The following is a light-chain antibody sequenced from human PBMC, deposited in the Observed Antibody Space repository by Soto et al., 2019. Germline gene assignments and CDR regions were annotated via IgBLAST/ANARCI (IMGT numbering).Light chain of an antibody. CDR2: AAT. CDR3: LQDYNYPWT. Sequence: AIQLTQSPSSLSASLGDRVTITCRASTGIRTDLSWYQQKPGKVPKVLIYAATSLHSGVPSRFSGSGSGTDFTLTISSLQPEDFATYYCLQDYNYPWTFGQGTRLEI. J-gene: IGKJ5*01. CDR1: TGIRTD. V-gene: IGKV1-6*01.